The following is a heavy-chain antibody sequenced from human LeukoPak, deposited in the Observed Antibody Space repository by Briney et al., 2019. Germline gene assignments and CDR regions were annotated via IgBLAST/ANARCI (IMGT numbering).Heavy chain of an antibody. J-gene: IGHJ4*02. CDR2: INPNSGGT. D-gene: IGHD4-17*01. V-gene: IGHV1-2*02. CDR1: GYTFTGYY. Sequence: ASVKVSCKASGYTFTGYYMHWVRQAPGQGLEWMGWINPNSGGTNYAQKFQGRVTMTRDTSISTAYMERSRLRPDDTAVYYCAMILYGDQVAYWGQGTLVTASS. CDR3: AMILYGDQVAY.